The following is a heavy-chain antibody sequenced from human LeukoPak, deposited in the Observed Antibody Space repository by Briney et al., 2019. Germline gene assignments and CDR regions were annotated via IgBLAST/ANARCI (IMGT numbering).Heavy chain of an antibody. CDR1: GGSFSGYY. D-gene: IGHD3-16*02. J-gene: IGHJ4*02. CDR3: ARSLVYYDYVWGSYRFCYFDY. Sequence: SETLSLTCAVYGGSFSGYYWSWIRQPPGKGLEWIGEINHSGSTNYNPSLKSRVTISVDTSKNQFSLKLSSVTAADTAVYYRARSLVYYDYVWGSYRFCYFDYWGQGTLVTVSS. V-gene: IGHV4-34*01. CDR2: INHSGST.